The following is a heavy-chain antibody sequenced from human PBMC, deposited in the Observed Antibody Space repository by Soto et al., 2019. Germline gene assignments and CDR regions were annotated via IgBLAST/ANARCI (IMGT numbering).Heavy chain of an antibody. CDR1: GYIFTTYW. Sequence: ESLKSSCKGSGYIFTTYWIGWVRQMPGKGLEWMGIIYPDDSDTRYTPSFQGQVTISADKSLSTAYLQWSSLKASDTAMYYCARLLGGTSVDYWGQGTLVTVSS. D-gene: IGHD1-26*01. J-gene: IGHJ4*02. CDR2: IYPDDSDT. V-gene: IGHV5-51*01. CDR3: ARLLGGTSVDY.